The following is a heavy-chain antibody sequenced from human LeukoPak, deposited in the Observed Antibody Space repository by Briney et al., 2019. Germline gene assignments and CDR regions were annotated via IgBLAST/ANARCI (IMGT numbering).Heavy chain of an antibody. Sequence: ASVKVSCKVSGYTLTELSMHWVRQAPGKGLEWMGGFDLEDGETIYAQKFQGRVTMTEDTSTDTAYMELSSLRSEDTAVYYCATGGFMVRGVIIPHWGQGTLVTVSS. CDR1: GYTLTELS. V-gene: IGHV1-24*01. J-gene: IGHJ4*02. D-gene: IGHD3-10*01. CDR3: ATGGFMVRGVIIPH. CDR2: FDLEDGET.